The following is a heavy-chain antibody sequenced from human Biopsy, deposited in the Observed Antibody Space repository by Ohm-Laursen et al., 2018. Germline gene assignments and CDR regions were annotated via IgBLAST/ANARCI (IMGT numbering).Heavy chain of an antibody. CDR1: GFSFSSYG. CDR3: ARPTNARAGGAPFDI. V-gene: IGHV3-33*01. J-gene: IGHJ3*02. CDR2: LWYDGTNK. Sequence: SLRLSCTASGFSFSSYGMHWVRQAPGKGLEWVAVLWYDGTNKYYADSVKGRFTISRGNSKNTLYLQMNSLRAEDTAMYYCARPTNARAGGAPFDIWGQGTMVTVPS. D-gene: IGHD1-1*01.